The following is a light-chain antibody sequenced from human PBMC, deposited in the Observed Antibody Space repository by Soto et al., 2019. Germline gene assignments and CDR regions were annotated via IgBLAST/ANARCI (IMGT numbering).Light chain of an antibody. CDR1: SSDVGGYNY. V-gene: IGLV2-14*01. CDR3: SSYTSSSTRV. J-gene: IGLJ3*02. Sequence: QSALTQPASVSGSPGQSITISCTGTSSDVGGYNYVSWYQQHPGKAPKLMIYDVSNRPSGVSNRFSGSKSGNTASLTISGHQAEDAADYYCSSYTSSSTRVFGGGTKLTVL. CDR2: DVS.